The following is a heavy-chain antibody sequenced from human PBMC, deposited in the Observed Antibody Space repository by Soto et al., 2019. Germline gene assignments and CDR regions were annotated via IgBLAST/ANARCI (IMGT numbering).Heavy chain of an antibody. Sequence: GGSLRLSWASSGFTFSDYYMSWIRQAPGKGLEWVAYISAGGSDIYYGDSVKGRFTVSRDNTKKSLYLQMSNLRADDTAIYYCASLPQGYYDRSGRLVDYWGHGTLVTVSS. CDR1: GFTFSDYY. CDR3: ASLPQGYYDRSGRLVDY. D-gene: IGHD3-22*01. CDR2: ISAGGSDI. J-gene: IGHJ4*01. V-gene: IGHV3-11*01.